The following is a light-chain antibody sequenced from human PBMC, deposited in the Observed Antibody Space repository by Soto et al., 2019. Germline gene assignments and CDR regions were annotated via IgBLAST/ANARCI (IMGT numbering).Light chain of an antibody. CDR2: EVT. CDR3: SAYAGSNTFV. CDR1: SSDVGDNY. V-gene: IGLV2-8*01. Sequence: QSALAHPPSASGSPGQPVTISSTGTSSDVGDNYVSWYQQHLGKAPKLIIYEVTLRPSGVPDRFSGSKSGNTASLTVSGLQADDEADYYCSAYAGSNTFVFGTGTKVTVL. J-gene: IGLJ1*01.